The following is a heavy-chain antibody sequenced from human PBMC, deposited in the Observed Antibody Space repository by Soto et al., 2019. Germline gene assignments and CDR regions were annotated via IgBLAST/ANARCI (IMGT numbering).Heavy chain of an antibody. V-gene: IGHV4-59*11. CDR3: ARNYGGNSQFFDL. D-gene: IGHD4-17*01. CDR1: GDAITRHY. CDR2: FFHTGTA. J-gene: IGHJ2*01. Sequence: QVQLQESGPGLVKPSETLSLTCNVSGDAITRHYWSWIRQSPGKGMEWLGYFFHTGTALYNPSLRIRVSMSVDTSKNQFSLKLTSIIPADTAVDFCARNYGGNSQFFDLWGRGTLVTVSS.